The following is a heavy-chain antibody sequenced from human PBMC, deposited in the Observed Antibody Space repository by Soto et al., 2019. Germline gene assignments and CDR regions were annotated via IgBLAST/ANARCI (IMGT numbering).Heavy chain of an antibody. Sequence: PTLVNPTQSLTLTCTFSGFSLSTPGVGVGWVRQPPGKALEWLALIFWDDDTRFSPSLWGRITITKDTSNSHVALTMTNMDPVDTATYSFARVGYCSGVSCYSFDPWGQGTLVTVSS. J-gene: IGHJ5*02. CDR1: GFSLSTPGVG. D-gene: IGHD2-15*01. V-gene: IGHV2-5*02. CDR3: ARVGYCSGVSCYSFDP. CDR2: IFWDDDT.